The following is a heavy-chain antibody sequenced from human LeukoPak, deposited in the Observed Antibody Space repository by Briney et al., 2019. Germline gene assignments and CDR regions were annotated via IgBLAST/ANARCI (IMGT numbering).Heavy chain of an antibody. V-gene: IGHV1-69*13. CDR3: ARGGSVTSATSFDY. Sequence: SVKVSCKASGGTFSSYAISWVRQAPGQGLEWMGGIIPIFGTANYAQKFQGRVTITADESTSTAYMELSSLRSEDTAVYYCARGGSVTSATSFDYWGQGTLVTISS. D-gene: IGHD3-10*01. CDR2: IIPIFGTA. CDR1: GGTFSSYA. J-gene: IGHJ4*02.